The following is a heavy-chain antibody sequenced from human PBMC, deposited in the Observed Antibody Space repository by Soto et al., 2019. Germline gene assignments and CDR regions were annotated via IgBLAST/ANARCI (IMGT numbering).Heavy chain of an antibody. Sequence: SETLSLTCTVSGDSIRSGNHYSSWRREPPGRGLEWTGYIYYSRSTYYSPSLKSRVTIPVYTSKNQFSLKPSSGAAADTAGYNCARVLRGRFLGFGELLAGMDVWAQGTTVTVS. D-gene: IGHD3-10*01. CDR3: ARVLRGRFLGFGELLAGMDV. V-gene: IGHV4-30-4*01. CDR1: GDSIRSGNHY. CDR2: IYYSRST. J-gene: IGHJ6*02.